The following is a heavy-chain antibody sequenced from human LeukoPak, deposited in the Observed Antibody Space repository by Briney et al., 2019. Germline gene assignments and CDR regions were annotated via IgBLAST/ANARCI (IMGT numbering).Heavy chain of an antibody. CDR3: ARDPIIRDYCSSTSCYIRGAFDI. V-gene: IGHV3-7*01. Sequence: GGSLRLSCAASGFTFSSYWMHWVRQAPGKGLEWVANIKQDGSEKYYVDSVKGRFTISRDNAKNSLYLQMNSLRAEDTAVYYCARDPIIRDYCSSTSCYIRGAFDIWGQGTMVTVSS. J-gene: IGHJ3*02. CDR2: IKQDGSEK. D-gene: IGHD2-2*02. CDR1: GFTFSSYW.